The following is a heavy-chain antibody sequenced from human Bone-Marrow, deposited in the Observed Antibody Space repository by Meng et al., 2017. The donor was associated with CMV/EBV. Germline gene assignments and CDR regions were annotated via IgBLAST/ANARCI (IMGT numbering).Heavy chain of an antibody. D-gene: IGHD2-21*02. J-gene: IGHJ1*01. CDR1: GITFSSYW. Sequence: GESLKISCAASGITFSSYWMHWVRQAPGKGLVWVSGINGDGTSTTYADSVKGRFTISRDNAKNTMYVQMNSLRGEDTAVYYCTPQLGGVGTYWGQGTVVTVSS. CDR3: TPQLGGVGTY. CDR2: INGDGTST. V-gene: IGHV3-74*01.